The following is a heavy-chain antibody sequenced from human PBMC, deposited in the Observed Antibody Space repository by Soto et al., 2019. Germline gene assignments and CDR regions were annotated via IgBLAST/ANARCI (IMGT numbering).Heavy chain of an antibody. J-gene: IGHJ4*02. CDR1: GYTFTSYR. Sequence: QVQLVQSGAQVKKPGASVKVSCKASGYTFTSYRISWVRQAPGQGLKWMGWISGYNGNTKYAQKFQGRVTMTTDTFTSTAYMGLRSLRSDDTAVYYCARDAAIGRNDYWGRGTLVTVSS. CDR2: ISGYNGNT. D-gene: IGHD1-1*01. V-gene: IGHV1-18*01. CDR3: ARDAAIGRNDY.